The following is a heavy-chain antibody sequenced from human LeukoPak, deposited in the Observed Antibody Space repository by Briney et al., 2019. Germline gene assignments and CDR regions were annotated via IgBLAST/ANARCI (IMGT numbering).Heavy chain of an antibody. Sequence: ASVKVSCKASGYPFTSYDINWVRQATGQGLEWMGWTNPNSGNTGYAQKFQGRVTITRNASISTAYMELSSLRSEDTAVYYCARDLLLWFGESPGYWGQRTLVTVSS. V-gene: IGHV1-8*03. CDR3: ARDLLLWFGESPGY. CDR1: GYPFTSYD. CDR2: TNPNSGNT. J-gene: IGHJ4*02. D-gene: IGHD3-10*01.